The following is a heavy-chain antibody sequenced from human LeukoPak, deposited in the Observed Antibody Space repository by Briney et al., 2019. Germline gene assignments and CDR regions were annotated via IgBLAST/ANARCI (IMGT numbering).Heavy chain of an antibody. Sequence: SETLSLTCAVYGGSFSGYYWSWIRQPPGKGLEWIGEINHSGSTNYNPSLKSRVTISVDTSKNQFSLKLSSVTAADTAVYYCARLVITFGGVIVGAFDIWGQGTMVTVSS. V-gene: IGHV4-34*01. J-gene: IGHJ3*02. CDR1: GGSFSGYY. D-gene: IGHD3-16*02. CDR2: INHSGST. CDR3: ARLVITFGGVIVGAFDI.